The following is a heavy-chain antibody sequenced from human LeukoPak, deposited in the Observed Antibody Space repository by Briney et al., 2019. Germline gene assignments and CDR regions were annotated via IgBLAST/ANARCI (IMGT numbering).Heavy chain of an antibody. J-gene: IGHJ3*02. D-gene: IGHD2-8*01. CDR1: GFTFSSYA. V-gene: IGHV3-30-3*01. Sequence: GGSLRLSCAASGFTFSSYAMHWVRQAPGKGLEWVAVISYDGSNKYHADSVKGRFTISRDNSKKTLYLQMNSLRVEDTAVYYCAREMANGAFDIWGQGTMVTVSS. CDR3: AREMANGAFDI. CDR2: ISYDGSNK.